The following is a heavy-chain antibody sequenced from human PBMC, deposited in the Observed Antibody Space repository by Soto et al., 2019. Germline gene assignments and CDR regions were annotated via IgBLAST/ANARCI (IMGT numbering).Heavy chain of an antibody. Sequence: EVQLVESGGGLVKPGGSLRLSCAASGFTFSSYSMNWVRQAPGKGLEWVSSISSSSSYIYYADSVKGPLTITRDNAKNSLYLQMNSLRAEDTAVYYCARERATVTTRGAFDIWGQGTMVTVSS. D-gene: IGHD4-17*01. J-gene: IGHJ3*02. V-gene: IGHV3-21*01. CDR3: ARERATVTTRGAFDI. CDR1: GFTFSSYS. CDR2: ISSSSSYI.